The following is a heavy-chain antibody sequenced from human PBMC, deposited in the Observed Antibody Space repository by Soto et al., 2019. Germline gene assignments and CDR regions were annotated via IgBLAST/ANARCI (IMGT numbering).Heavy chain of an antibody. D-gene: IGHD2-15*01. CDR1: GGTFSSDS. J-gene: IGHJ4*02. Sequence: QVQLVQSGAEVKKPGSSVKVSCKASGGTFSSDSFSWVRQAPGQGLEWMGGIIPMFDTPIYAQKFQDRVTSTADESTSTAYRQLSSLRSGATAVYYCARSGGLDRDFNYWGQGSLVTVSS. CDR3: ARSGGLDRDFNY. V-gene: IGHV1-69*12. CDR2: IIPMFDTP.